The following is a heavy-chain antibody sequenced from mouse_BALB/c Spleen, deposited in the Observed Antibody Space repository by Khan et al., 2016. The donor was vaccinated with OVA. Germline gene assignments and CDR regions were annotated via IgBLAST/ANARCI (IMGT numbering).Heavy chain of an antibody. CDR2: INTHSGVP. D-gene: IGHD2-14*01. CDR3: ARGGAAYYRNDGGAMEY. Sequence: QIQLVQSGPVLKKPGETVRISCKASGYTFTTAGIQWVQKMLGKGLMWIGWINTHSGVPKYAEDFKGRFAFSLAISVNTAYLQITKLKDEDTATYFCARGGAAYYRNDGGAMEYWGQGTSVTVAS. CDR1: GYTFTTAG. V-gene: IGHV9-4*02. J-gene: IGHJ4*01.